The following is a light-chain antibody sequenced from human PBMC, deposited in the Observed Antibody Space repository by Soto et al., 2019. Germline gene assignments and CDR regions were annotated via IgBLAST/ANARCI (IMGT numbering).Light chain of an antibody. J-gene: IGKJ1*01. CDR3: QLYGSSPRT. Sequence: EIVLTQSPGTLSLSPGERATLSCRASQSVSSSYLAWYQQKPGQAPRLLIYGASSRATGIPDRFSGSGSGTDFTLTISRLEPEDFAVYYCQLYGSSPRTFGQGTEVEIK. CDR2: GAS. CDR1: QSVSSSY. V-gene: IGKV3-20*01.